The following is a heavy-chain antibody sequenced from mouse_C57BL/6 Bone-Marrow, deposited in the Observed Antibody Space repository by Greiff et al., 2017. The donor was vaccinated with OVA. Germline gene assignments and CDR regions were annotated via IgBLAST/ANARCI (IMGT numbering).Heavy chain of an antibody. CDR1: EYEFPSHD. CDR2: INSDGGST. J-gene: IGHJ4*01. Sequence: EVKLMESGGGLVQPGESLKLSCESNEYEFPSHDMSWVRKTPEKRLELVAAINSDGGSTYYPDTMERRFIISRDNTKKTLYLQMSSLRSKDTDLYYCARIPRRNYYAMDYWGQGTSVTVSS. CDR3: ARIPRRNYYAMDY. D-gene: IGHD2-12*01. V-gene: IGHV5-2*01.